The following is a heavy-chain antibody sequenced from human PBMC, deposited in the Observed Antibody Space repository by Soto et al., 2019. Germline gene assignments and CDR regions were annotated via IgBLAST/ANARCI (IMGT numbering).Heavy chain of an antibody. V-gene: IGHV3-33*01. D-gene: IGHD6-19*01. J-gene: IGHJ6*02. CDR3: ARAYSSGWFYYYYGMDV. CDR2: IWYDGSNK. Sequence: GGSLRLSCAASGFTFSCYGMHWVRQAPGKGLEWVAVIWYDGSNKYYADSVKGRFTISRDNSKNTLYLQMNSLRAEDTAVYYCARAYSSGWFYYYYGMDVWGQGTTVTVSS. CDR1: GFTFSCYG.